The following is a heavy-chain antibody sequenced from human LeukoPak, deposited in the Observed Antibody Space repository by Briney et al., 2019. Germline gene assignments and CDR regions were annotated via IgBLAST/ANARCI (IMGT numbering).Heavy chain of an antibody. D-gene: IGHD3-22*01. V-gene: IGHV1-18*01. CDR1: GYTFTSYG. J-gene: IGHJ2*01. CDR3: ARVGGYYPSHWYFDL. Sequence: ASVKVSCKASGYTFTSYGISWVRQAPGQGLEWMGWISAYNGNTNYAQKLQGRVTMTTDTSTSTAYMELKSLRSDDTAVYYCARVGGYYPSHWYFDLWGRGTLVTVSS. CDR2: ISAYNGNT.